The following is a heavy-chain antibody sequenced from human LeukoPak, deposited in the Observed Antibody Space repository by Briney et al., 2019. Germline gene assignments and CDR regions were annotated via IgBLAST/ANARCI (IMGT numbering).Heavy chain of an antibody. Sequence: GGSLRLSCAVSGLRFSNAWMTWVRQPPGKGLEWVGRIKKKIDGETTGYGVPVKGRFTISRDDSKNILYLQMNSLKIEDTAVYYCTTWGPMDGTPYLDFWGQGSLVTVSS. CDR1: GLRFSNAW. CDR3: TTWGPMDGTPYLDF. D-gene: IGHD6-19*01. CDR2: IKKKIDGETT. J-gene: IGHJ4*02. V-gene: IGHV3-15*01.